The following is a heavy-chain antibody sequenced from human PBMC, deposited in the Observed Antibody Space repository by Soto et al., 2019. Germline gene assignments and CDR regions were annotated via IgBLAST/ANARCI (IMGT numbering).Heavy chain of an antibody. CDR1: GGSISSSSYY. J-gene: IGHJ5*02. V-gene: IGHV4-39*01. D-gene: IGHD2-8*01. CDR2: IYYSGST. CDR3: ARRGGGKYCTNGVCRVRWFDP. Sequence: SETLSLTCTVSGGSISSSSYYWGWIRQPPGKGLEWIGSIYYSGSTYYNPSLKSRVTISVDTSKNQFSLKLSSVTAADTAVYYCARRGGGKYCTNGVCRVRWFDPWGQGTLVTVSS.